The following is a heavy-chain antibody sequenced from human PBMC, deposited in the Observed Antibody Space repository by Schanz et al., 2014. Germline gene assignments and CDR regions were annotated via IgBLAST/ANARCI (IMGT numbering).Heavy chain of an antibody. CDR3: ARDTAQSCIGPSCFEYFQH. V-gene: IGHV3-74*01. CDR1: GFTFSNYS. CDR2: ISGDGTTT. Sequence: EVQLVESGGGLVKPGGSLRLSCAASGFTFSNYSMNWVRQAPGKGLVSVSRISGDGTTTSYADSVKGRFTISRDNAKNSLYLQMNSLRAEDTALYYCARDTAQSCIGPSCFEYFQHWGQGALVTVSS. J-gene: IGHJ1*01. D-gene: IGHD2-2*01.